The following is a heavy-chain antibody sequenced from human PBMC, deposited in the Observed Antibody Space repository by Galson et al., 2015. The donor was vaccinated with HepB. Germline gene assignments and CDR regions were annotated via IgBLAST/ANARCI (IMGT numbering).Heavy chain of an antibody. CDR1: GGSISSYY. Sequence: ETLSLTCTVSGGSISSYYWSWIRQPAGKGLEWIGRIYTSGSTNYNPSLKSRVTMSVDTSKNQFSLKLSSVTAADTAVYYCARERRYSPGSFHYFDYWGQGTLVTVSS. J-gene: IGHJ4*02. D-gene: IGHD2-21*01. V-gene: IGHV4-4*07. CDR2: IYTSGST. CDR3: ARERRYSPGSFHYFDY.